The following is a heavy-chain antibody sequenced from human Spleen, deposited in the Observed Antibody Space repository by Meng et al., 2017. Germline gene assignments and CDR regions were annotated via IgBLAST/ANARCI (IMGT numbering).Heavy chain of an antibody. CDR2: IGHSGFT. D-gene: IGHD6-19*01. CDR3: VRSSGWVRTGFDP. CDR1: GGSISTSGYY. V-gene: IGHV4-39*01. Sequence: QLQLQESGPGLVKPSEALSLTCSVSGGSISTSGYYWGWIRQPPGKGLEWIGSIGHSGFTYYTPSLKSRVTVSIDTSKSQFSLMLTSVTAADTAMYYCVRSSGWVRTGFDPWGQGTLVTVSS. J-gene: IGHJ5*02.